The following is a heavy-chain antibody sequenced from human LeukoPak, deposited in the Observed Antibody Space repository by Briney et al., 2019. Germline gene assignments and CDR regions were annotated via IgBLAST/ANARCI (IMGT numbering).Heavy chain of an antibody. CDR2: IDPSDSHI. J-gene: IGHJ4*02. D-gene: IGHD1-26*01. CDR1: GYSFTSNW. V-gene: IGHV5-10-1*01. CDR3: ARQGRGSYRRDFDY. Sequence: GESLKISCNGPGYSFTSNWISWVRQMPGEGLEWMGRIDPSDSHINYSPSFQGHVTISVDKSISTAYLQWSSLRASDTAMYYCARQGRGSYRRDFDYWGQGTLVTVSS.